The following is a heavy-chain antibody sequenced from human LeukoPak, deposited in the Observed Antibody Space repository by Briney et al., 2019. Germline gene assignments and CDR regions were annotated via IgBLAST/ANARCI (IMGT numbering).Heavy chain of an antibody. CDR3: ARHCCSGPAKRVFDI. Sequence: PSETLSLTCTVSGASISSYYWSWIRQPPGKGLEWIGDIYYSGSIKYNPSLKSRVTMSVDTSKNQFSLKLSSVTAADTAIYYCARHCCSGPAKRVFDIWGQGTMVTVSS. J-gene: IGHJ3*02. D-gene: IGHD2-15*01. CDR2: IYYSGSI. V-gene: IGHV4-59*01. CDR1: GASISSYY.